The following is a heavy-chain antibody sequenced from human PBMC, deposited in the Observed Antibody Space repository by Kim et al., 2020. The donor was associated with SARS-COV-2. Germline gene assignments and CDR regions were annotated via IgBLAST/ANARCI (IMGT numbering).Heavy chain of an antibody. J-gene: IGHJ3*02. D-gene: IGHD5-18*01. V-gene: IGHV4-34*01. Sequence: LKSRVTISVDTSKNQFFLKLSSVTAADTAVYYCARGLGYSYTPGDDAFDIWGQGTMVTVSS. CDR3: ARGLGYSYTPGDDAFDI.